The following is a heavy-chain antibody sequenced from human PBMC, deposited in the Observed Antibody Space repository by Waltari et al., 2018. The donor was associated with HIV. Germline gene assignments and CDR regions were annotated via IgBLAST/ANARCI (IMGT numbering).Heavy chain of an antibody. CDR3: AKDSRAVADSYWRDPYYFDY. V-gene: IGHV3-9*01. Sequence: EVQLVESGGGLVQPGRSLRLSCAASGFTFDDYAMHCVRQAPGKGLGWVSGISWNSGSTGYADSVKGRFTISRDNAKNSLYLQMNSLRAEDTALYYCAKDSRAVADSYWRDPYYFDYWGQGTLVTVSS. D-gene: IGHD6-19*01. J-gene: IGHJ4*02. CDR1: GFTFDDYA. CDR2: ISWNSGST.